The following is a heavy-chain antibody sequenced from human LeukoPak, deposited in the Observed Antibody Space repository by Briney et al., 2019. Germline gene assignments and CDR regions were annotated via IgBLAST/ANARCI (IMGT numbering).Heavy chain of an antibody. CDR1: GFTFSNYG. CDR2: IFYDGSNK. Sequence: GGSLRLSCAASGFTFSNYGMNWVRQAPGKGLEWLAAIFYDGSNKYYADTVKGRFTISRDNSKNMLYLPLNSLTSQEPALYYCASVRGVLFGYGDYWGQGTLVTVSS. CDR3: ASVRGVLFGYGDY. V-gene: IGHV3-33*01. D-gene: IGHD3-22*01. J-gene: IGHJ4*02.